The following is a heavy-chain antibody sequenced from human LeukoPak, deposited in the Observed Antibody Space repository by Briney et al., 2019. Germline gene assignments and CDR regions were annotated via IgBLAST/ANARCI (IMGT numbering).Heavy chain of an antibody. CDR2: IYYSGST. Sequence: PSETLSLTCTVSGGSINNYYWSWIRQPPGKGLEWIGYIYYSGSTNYNFSLKSRVTISVDTSKNQFSLKLSSVTAADTAVYYCARLSGSGGWYPWAFDIWGRGTLVTVSS. V-gene: IGHV4-59*08. J-gene: IGHJ3*02. CDR3: ARLSGSGGWYPWAFDI. CDR1: GGSINNYY. D-gene: IGHD6-19*01.